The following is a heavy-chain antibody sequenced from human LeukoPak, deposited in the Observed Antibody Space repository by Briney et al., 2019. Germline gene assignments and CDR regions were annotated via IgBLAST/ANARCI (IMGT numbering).Heavy chain of an antibody. D-gene: IGHD2-8*01. CDR2: IDRTRDT. J-gene: IGHJ3*02. CDR3: AGVGGWCAFDI. CDR1: GFTFSSYD. Sequence: GGSLRLSCAASGFTFSSYDMHWVRQPTGKGLEWVSAIDRTRDTYYPGSVKGRFTISRENAKNSLYLQMNSLRAGDTAVYFCAGVGGWCAFDIWGQGTMVTVSS. V-gene: IGHV3-13*04.